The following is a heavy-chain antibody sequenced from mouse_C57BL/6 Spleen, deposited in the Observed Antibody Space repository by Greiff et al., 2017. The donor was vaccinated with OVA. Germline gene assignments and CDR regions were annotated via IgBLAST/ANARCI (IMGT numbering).Heavy chain of an antibody. V-gene: IGHV2-9-1*01. J-gene: IGHJ4*01. Sequence: VKVVESGPGLVAPSQSLSITCTVSGFSLTSYAISWVRQPPGKGLEWLGVIWTGGGTNYNSALKSRLSISKDNSKSQVFLKMNSLQTDDTARYYCARIYYGNYEGAMDYWGQGTSVTVSS. CDR1: GFSLTSYA. CDR3: ARIYYGNYEGAMDY. CDR2: IWTGGGT. D-gene: IGHD2-1*01.